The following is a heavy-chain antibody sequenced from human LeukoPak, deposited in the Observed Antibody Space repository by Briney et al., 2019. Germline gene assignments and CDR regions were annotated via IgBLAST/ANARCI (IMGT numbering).Heavy chain of an antibody. J-gene: IGHJ6*02. CDR3: AMVRGYYYHGLDV. CDR2: INSDGSST. D-gene: IGHD3-10*01. CDR1: GFTFSSYW. Sequence: PGGSLRLSCAASGFTFSSYWMHWVRQAPGKGLVWVSRINSDGSSTSYADSVKGRFTISRDNAMNTLYLQMNNLRAEDTAVYYCAMVRGYYYHGLDVWGQGTTVTVSS. V-gene: IGHV3-74*01.